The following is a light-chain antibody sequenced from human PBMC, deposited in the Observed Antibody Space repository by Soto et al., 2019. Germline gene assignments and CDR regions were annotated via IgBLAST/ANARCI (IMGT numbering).Light chain of an antibody. J-gene: IGKJ1*01. Sequence: IMMYQSAATVSVTPEERATLSCRASQSVSSYLAWYQQKPGQAPRLLIYDASNRATGIPARFSGSGSGTDFTLTISSLEPEDFAVYYCQQRSNWPRTFGQGSKA. CDR1: QSVSSY. CDR2: DAS. V-gene: IGKV3-11*01. CDR3: QQRSNWPRT.